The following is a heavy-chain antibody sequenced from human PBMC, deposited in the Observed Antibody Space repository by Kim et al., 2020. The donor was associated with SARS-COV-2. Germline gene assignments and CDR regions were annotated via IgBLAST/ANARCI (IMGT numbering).Heavy chain of an antibody. D-gene: IGHD3-10*01. Sequence: ASVKVSCKASGYTFTSYAMHWVRQAPGQRLEWMGWINAGNGNTKYSQKFQGRVTITRDTSASTAYMELSSLRSEDTAVYYCARDDGEFYYYGMDVWGQGTTVTVSS. CDR2: INAGNGNT. CDR3: ARDDGEFYYYGMDV. J-gene: IGHJ6*02. V-gene: IGHV1-3*01. CDR1: GYTFTSYA.